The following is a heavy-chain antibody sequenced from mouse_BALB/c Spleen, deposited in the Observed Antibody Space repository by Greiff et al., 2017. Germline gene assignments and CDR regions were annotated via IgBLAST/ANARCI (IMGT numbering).Heavy chain of an antibody. Sequence: VQLQQSRPELVKPGASVKIPCKASGYTFTDYNMDWVKQSHGKSLEWIGDINPNNGGTIYNQKFKGKATLTVDKSSSTAYMELRSLTSEDTAVYYCARLYYGNYEGAMDYWGQGTSGTVSS. CDR3: ARLYYGNYEGAMDY. D-gene: IGHD2-1*01. CDR2: INPNNGGT. CDR1: GYTFTDYN. V-gene: IGHV1-18*01. J-gene: IGHJ4*01.